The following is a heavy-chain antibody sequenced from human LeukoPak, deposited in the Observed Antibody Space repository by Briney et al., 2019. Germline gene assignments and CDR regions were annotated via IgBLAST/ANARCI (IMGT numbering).Heavy chain of an antibody. J-gene: IGHJ4*02. D-gene: IGHD3-22*01. Sequence: ASVKVSCKASGYTFTGYYMHWVRQAPGQGLEWMGWINPNSGGTNYAQKFQGRVTMTRDTSISTAYMELSRLRSDDTAVYYCARRYDSSGYYFLYFDYWGQGTLVTVSS. CDR3: ARRYDSSGYYFLYFDY. CDR1: GYTFTGYY. V-gene: IGHV1-2*02. CDR2: INPNSGGT.